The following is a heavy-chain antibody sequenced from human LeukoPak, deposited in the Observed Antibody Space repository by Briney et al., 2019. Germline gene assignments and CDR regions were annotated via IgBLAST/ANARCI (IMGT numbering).Heavy chain of an antibody. D-gene: IGHD1-7*01. Sequence: AGGSLRLSCAASGFTFSSYDMHWVRQATGKGLEWVSAIGAAGVTYYPGSVKGRFTISRENAKNSLYLQMNSLRAGDTAVYYCARGGELKGDVYYFDYWGQGTLVTVSS. CDR3: ARGGELKGDVYYFDY. CDR2: IGAAGVT. V-gene: IGHV3-13*01. CDR1: GFTFSSYD. J-gene: IGHJ4*02.